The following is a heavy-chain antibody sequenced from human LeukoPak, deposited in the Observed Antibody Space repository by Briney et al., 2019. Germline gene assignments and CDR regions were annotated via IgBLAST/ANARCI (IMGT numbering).Heavy chain of an antibody. J-gene: IGHJ6*03. V-gene: IGHV3-23*01. CDR3: AKTVVPAAIGYYYYMDV. Sequence: GGSLRLSCAASGFTFSSYDMSWVRQAPGKGLEWVSAISGSGGSTYYADSVKGRFTISRDNSKSTLYLQMNSLRAEDTAVYYCAKTVVPAAIGYYYYMDVWGKGTTVTVSS. CDR2: ISGSGGST. CDR1: GFTFSSYD. D-gene: IGHD2-2*01.